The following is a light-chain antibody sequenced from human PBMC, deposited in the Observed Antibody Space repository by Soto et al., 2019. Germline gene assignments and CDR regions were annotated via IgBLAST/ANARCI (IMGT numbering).Light chain of an antibody. V-gene: IGLV2-11*01. Sequence: QSALTQPRSVSGSPGQSVTISCTGTSSDVGVYNYVSWYQQHPGKAPKFMIYDVSKRPSGVPDRFSGSKSGNTASLTISGLQAEEEDDYYCCSYAGSYTYVFGAGTKLTVL. CDR3: CSYAGSYTYV. CDR2: DVS. J-gene: IGLJ3*02. CDR1: SSDVGVYNY.